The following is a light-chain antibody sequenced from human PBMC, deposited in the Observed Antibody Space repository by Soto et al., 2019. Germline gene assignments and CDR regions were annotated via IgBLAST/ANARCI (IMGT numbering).Light chain of an antibody. CDR3: SSYTSSSIDYV. CDR1: SSDVGGYNY. J-gene: IGLJ1*01. CDR2: EVS. V-gene: IGLV2-14*01. Sequence: QSALTQPASVSGSPGQSITISCTGTSSDVGGYNYVSWYQQHPGKAPKLMIYEVSNRTSGVSNRFSGSKSGNTASLTISGLQADDEADYYCSSYTSSSIDYVFGTGTKVTVL.